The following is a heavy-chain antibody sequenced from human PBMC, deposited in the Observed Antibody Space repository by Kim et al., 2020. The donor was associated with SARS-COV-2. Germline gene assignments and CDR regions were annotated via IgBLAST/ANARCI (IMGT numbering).Heavy chain of an antibody. Sequence: GGSLRLSCAASSFTFSNYAMSWVRQAPGKGLEWVSGISVSGGTTYYADSVKGRFTISRDNSKNTLYLQMNSLRAEDTAIYYCAKKIWSGIYQGVDYWGQGTLVTVSS. J-gene: IGHJ4*02. V-gene: IGHV3-23*01. CDR2: ISVSGGTT. CDR1: SFTFSNYA. CDR3: AKKIWSGIYQGVDY. D-gene: IGHD1-26*01.